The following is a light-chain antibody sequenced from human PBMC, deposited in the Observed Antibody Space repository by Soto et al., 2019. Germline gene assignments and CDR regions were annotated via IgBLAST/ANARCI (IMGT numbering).Light chain of an antibody. V-gene: IGLV2-14*01. CDR1: SSDIGYYNY. J-gene: IGLJ3*02. CDR2: KVS. Sequence: QSALTQPASVSGSPGQSITISCTGTSSDIGYYNYVSWYQHPPGKAPKVIIYKVSNRPSGVSDRFSGSKSGNTASLTSSGLQAEDEGDYYCSSYEDSSILMFGGGIKLTVL. CDR3: SSYEDSSILM.